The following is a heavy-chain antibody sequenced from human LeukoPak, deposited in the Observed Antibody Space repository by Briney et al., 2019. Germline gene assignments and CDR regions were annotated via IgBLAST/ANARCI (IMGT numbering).Heavy chain of an antibody. Sequence: PGGSLRLSCAASGFTVSSNYMSWVRQAPGKGLEWVSVIYSGGSTYYADSVKGRFTISRDNSKNTLYLQMNSLRAEDTAVYYCAYSPGHCSGGSCNNYYYYYMDVWGKGTTVTISS. V-gene: IGHV3-53*01. D-gene: IGHD2-15*01. J-gene: IGHJ6*03. CDR1: GFTVSSNY. CDR3: AYSPGHCSGGSCNNYYYYYMDV. CDR2: IYSGGST.